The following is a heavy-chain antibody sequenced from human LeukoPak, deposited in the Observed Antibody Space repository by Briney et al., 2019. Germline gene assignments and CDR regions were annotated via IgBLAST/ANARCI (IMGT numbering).Heavy chain of an antibody. CDR1: GGSISSYH. CDR3: ARSNSGYDVGYLDYFAS. D-gene: IGHD5-12*01. Sequence: SETLSLTCTVSGGSISSYHWSWIRQPPGKGLEWIGYIYYSGSTNYNPSLKSRVTISVDTSKNQFSLKLSSVTAADTAVYYCARSNSGYDVGYLDYFASWGQGTLVTVSS. J-gene: IGHJ4*02. V-gene: IGHV4-59*01. CDR2: IYYSGST.